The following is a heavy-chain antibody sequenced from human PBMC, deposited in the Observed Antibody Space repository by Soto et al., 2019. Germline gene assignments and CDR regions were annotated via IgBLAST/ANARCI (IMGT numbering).Heavy chain of an antibody. CDR3: ARDNGYYDL. CDR2: ISTYSGNT. Sequence: VSVKVSCKTSGYTCSSYSINWVRQAPGQGLEWMAWISTYSGNTHYAEGVQGRVTVTLDKSARTAFMEMRGLTADDTAVYFCARDNGYYDLWGQGTRVTVSS. CDR1: GYTCSSYS. J-gene: IGHJ4*02. V-gene: IGHV1-18*04.